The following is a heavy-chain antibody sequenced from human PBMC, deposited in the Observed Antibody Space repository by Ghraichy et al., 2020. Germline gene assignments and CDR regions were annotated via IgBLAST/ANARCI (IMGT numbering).Heavy chain of an antibody. Sequence: GSLRLSCAASGFTFSAYAMNWVRQAPGKGLEWVSDIRRTGGETHYADSVEGRFRISRDDSKNKLYLQMNVLRDEDTAVYYCAKAHGDWGGNYLDAWGQGTLVTVSS. D-gene: IGHD4-17*01. CDR3: AKAHGDWGGNYLDA. CDR2: IRRTGGET. CDR1: GFTFSAYA. J-gene: IGHJ4*02. V-gene: IGHV3-23*01.